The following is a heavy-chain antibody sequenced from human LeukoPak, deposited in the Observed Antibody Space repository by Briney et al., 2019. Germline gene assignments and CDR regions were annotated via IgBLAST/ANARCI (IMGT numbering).Heavy chain of an antibody. D-gene: IGHD3-10*01. Sequence: PGGSLRLSCAASGFTFSGSAMHWVRQASGKGLEWVGRIRSRDNSYATAYAASVKGRFTISRDDSKNTAYLQMNSLKTEDTAVYYCIRYGSGLDEAFDIWGQGTMVTVSS. V-gene: IGHV3-73*01. CDR3: IRYGSGLDEAFDI. J-gene: IGHJ3*02. CDR2: IRSRDNSYAT. CDR1: GFTFSGSA.